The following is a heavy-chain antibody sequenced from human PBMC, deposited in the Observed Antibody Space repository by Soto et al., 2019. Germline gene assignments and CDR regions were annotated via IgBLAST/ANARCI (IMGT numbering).Heavy chain of an antibody. V-gene: IGHV3-30*18. Sequence: QVQLVESGGGVVQPGASLRLSCEASGFAFSSYAMHWVRQAPGKGLEWVGVISYAGNYIYYADSVKGRFTISRDNSKNTLYVQVNSLRTEDTAVYYCAKGILSATIGPYAMDVWGQGTTVTVSS. CDR1: GFAFSSYA. D-gene: IGHD3-16*01. CDR3: AKGILSATIGPYAMDV. CDR2: ISYAGNYI. J-gene: IGHJ6*02.